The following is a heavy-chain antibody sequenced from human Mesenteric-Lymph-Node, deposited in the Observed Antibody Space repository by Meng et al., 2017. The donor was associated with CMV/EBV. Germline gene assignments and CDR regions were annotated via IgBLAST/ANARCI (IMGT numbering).Heavy chain of an antibody. D-gene: IGHD2-2*02. V-gene: IGHV3-74*01. Sequence: GGSLRLSCAASGFTFSSYAMHWVRQAPGKGLVWVSRINSDGSSTSYADSVKGRFTISRDNAKNTLYLQMNSLRAEDTAVYYCARAYGGRGYCSSTSCYTGTNTPYNWFDPWGQGTLVTVSS. CDR1: GFTFSSYA. CDR2: INSDGSST. J-gene: IGHJ5*02. CDR3: ARAYGGRGYCSSTSCYTGTNTPYNWFDP.